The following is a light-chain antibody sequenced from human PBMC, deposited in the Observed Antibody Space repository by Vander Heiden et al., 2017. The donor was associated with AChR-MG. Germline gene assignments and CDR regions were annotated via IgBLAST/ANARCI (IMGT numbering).Light chain of an antibody. V-gene: IGKV1-5*01. J-gene: IGKJ1*01. Sequence: DIQITQSPSTLPASVGDRDTITCRASQSISSWLAWYQQKPGKAPKLLIYDASSLESGVPSRFSGSGSGTEFTLTISSLQPDDFATYYSQQDNSYPWTFGQGTKVEIK. CDR2: DAS. CDR3: QQDNSYPWT. CDR1: QSISSW.